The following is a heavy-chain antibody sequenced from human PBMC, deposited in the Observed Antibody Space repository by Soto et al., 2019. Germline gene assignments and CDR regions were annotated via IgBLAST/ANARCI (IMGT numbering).Heavy chain of an antibody. J-gene: IGHJ6*02. V-gene: IGHV4-39*01. CDR2: MYYSGST. CDR3: ARHNYGVDV. CDR1: GGSISSSDHY. Sequence: SETLSLTCTVSGGSISSSDHYWGWIRQPPGRGLEWIGSMYYSGSTYYNPPLESRVTIFIDTSKNQFSLKLSSVTAADTTVYYCARHNYGVDVWGQGTTVTVSS.